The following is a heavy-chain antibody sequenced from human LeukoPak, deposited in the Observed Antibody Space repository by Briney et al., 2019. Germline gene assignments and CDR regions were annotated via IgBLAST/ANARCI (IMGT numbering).Heavy chain of an antibody. CDR1: GFTFSSYA. J-gene: IGHJ4*02. V-gene: IGHV3-23*01. D-gene: IGHD1-26*01. Sequence: SGGSLRLSCAASGFTFSSYAMSWVRQAPGKGLEWVSAISGSGGSTYYADSVKGRFTISRDNSKNTLCLQMNSLRAEDTAVYYCAKGVGATVYYFDYWGQGTLVTISS. CDR3: AKGVGATVYYFDY. CDR2: ISGSGGST.